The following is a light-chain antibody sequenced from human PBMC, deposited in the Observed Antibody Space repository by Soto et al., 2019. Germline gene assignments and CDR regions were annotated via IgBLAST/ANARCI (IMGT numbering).Light chain of an antibody. CDR3: QPSYSTPVT. V-gene: IGKV1-39*01. J-gene: IGKJ1*01. CDR1: QSISSY. CDR2: AAS. Sequence: DIQMTQSPSSLSASVVDRVTITCRASQSISSYLNWYQQKPGKAPKLLIYAASSLQSGVPSRFSGSGYGTDFPLTISSLQPEDFATYYGQPSYSTPVTFGQGTKVEIK.